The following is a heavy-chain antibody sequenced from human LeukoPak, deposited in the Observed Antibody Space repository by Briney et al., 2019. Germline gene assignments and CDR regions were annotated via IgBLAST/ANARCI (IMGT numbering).Heavy chain of an antibody. CDR3: ARVPRWGSNCFDY. D-gene: IGHD3-16*01. V-gene: IGHV4-31*03. CDR1: GGSISSGGYY. CDR2: IYYSGST. J-gene: IGHJ4*02. Sequence: PSETLSLTCTVSGGSISSGGYYWSWIRQHPGKGLEWIGYIYYSGSTYYNPSLKSRVTISVDTSKNQFSLKLSSVTAADTAVYYCARVPRWGSNCFDYWGQGTLVTVSS.